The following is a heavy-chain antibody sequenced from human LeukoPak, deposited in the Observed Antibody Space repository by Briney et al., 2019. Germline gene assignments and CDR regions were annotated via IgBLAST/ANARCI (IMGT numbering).Heavy chain of an antibody. D-gene: IGHD5-18*01. CDR1: GFTFSYYA. Sequence: GGSLRLSCAASGFTFSYYAMAWVRQAPGKGLEWVSSISGGSTYYADSVKGRFTISRDNSKNTLYLQMNSLRAEDTAVYYCAKGGYNYGYVDYWGQGTLVTVSS. J-gene: IGHJ4*02. V-gene: IGHV3-23*01. CDR3: AKGGYNYGYVDY. CDR2: ISGGST.